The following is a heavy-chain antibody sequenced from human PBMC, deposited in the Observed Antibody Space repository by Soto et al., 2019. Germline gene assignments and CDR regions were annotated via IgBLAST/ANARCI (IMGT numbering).Heavy chain of an antibody. CDR3: ARYRDDSYYYYGMDV. D-gene: IGHD1-1*01. V-gene: IGHV5-51*01. CDR1: GYSFTSYW. CDR2: IYPGDSDT. Sequence: LKISCKGSGYSFTSYWIGWVRQMPGKGLEWMGIIYPGDSDTRYSPSFQGQVTISADKSISTAYLQWSSLKASDTAMYYCARYRDDSYYYYGMDVWGQGTTVTVSS. J-gene: IGHJ6*02.